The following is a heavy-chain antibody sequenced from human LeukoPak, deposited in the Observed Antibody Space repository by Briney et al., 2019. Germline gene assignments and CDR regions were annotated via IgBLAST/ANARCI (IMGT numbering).Heavy chain of an antibody. CDR2: TYYRSKWSS. Sequence: SQTLSLTCAISGDSVSSSASWNWIRQSPSRGLEWLGRTYYRSKWSSDYATSVKSRITINADTSKNQFSLQLSSVIPEDTAVYYCARDADSSNEWGPFDPWGQGTMVTVSS. V-gene: IGHV6-1*01. D-gene: IGHD1-1*01. CDR1: GDSVSSSAS. J-gene: IGHJ5*02. CDR3: ARDADSSNEWGPFDP.